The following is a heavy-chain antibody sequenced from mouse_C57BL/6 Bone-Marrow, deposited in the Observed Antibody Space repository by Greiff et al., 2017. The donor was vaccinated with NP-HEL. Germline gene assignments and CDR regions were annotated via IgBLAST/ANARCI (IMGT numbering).Heavy chain of an antibody. Sequence: QVQLKESGPELVKPGASVKLSCKASGYTFTSYDINWVKQRPGQGLEWIGWIYPRDGSTKYNEKFKGKATLTVDTSSSTAYMELHSLTSEDSAVYFCASPFTMVVAPLSMDYWGQGTSVTVSS. D-gene: IGHD1-1*01. CDR3: ASPFTMVVAPLSMDY. CDR2: IYPRDGST. J-gene: IGHJ4*01. CDR1: GYTFTSYD. V-gene: IGHV1-85*01.